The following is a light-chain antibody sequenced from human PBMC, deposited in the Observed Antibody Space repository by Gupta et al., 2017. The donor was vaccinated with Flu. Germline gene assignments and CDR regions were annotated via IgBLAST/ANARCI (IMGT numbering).Light chain of an antibody. J-gene: IGKJ4*01. CDR1: QSISSY. CDR3: QQSYSTPLL. Sequence: DIQMTQSPSSLSASVGDRVTITCRASQSISSYLNWYQQKPGKAPKLLIYAASSLQSGVPSRFSGSGSGTDFTLTTCSLQPEDFATYYCQQSYSTPLLFGGGTKVEIK. V-gene: IGKV1-39*01. CDR2: AAS.